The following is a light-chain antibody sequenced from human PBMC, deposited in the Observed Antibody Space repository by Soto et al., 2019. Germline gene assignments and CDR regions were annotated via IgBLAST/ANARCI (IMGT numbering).Light chain of an antibody. J-gene: IGKJ1*01. CDR2: ATS. Sequence: ETVLTQSPGTLSLSPGERATLSCRASQSVSSTYLGWYQQKPGQAPRLLIYATSNRATGIPDRFSGSGSGTDFTLTISRLEPEDFAVYYCQQYGSSHLWTFGQGTKVDIK. V-gene: IGKV3-20*01. CDR1: QSVSSTY. CDR3: QQYGSSHLWT.